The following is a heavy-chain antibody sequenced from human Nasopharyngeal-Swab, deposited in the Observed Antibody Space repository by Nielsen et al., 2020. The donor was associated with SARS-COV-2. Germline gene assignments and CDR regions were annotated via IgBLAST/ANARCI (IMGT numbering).Heavy chain of an antibody. V-gene: IGHV3-30*02. CDR3: AKDHKMDSGGGVGYMDV. J-gene: IGHJ6*03. Sequence: GESLKISCAASGFTFSSYGMHWVRQAPGEGLEWVAFIRYDGFNQHYADSVKGRFTISRDSFKNTLYLQLNSLRAEDTAVYYCAKDHKMDSGGGVGYMDVWGKGTTVTVSS. CDR2: IRYDGFNQ. CDR1: GFTFSSYG. D-gene: IGHD3-16*01.